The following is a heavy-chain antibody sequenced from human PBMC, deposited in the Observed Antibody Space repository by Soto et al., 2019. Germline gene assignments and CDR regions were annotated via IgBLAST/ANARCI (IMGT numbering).Heavy chain of an antibody. D-gene: IGHD7-27*01. V-gene: IGHV3-23*01. J-gene: IGHJ2*01. CDR1: GFTFINYA. Sequence: PGGSLRLSCAGSGFTFINYAMNWVRQAPGKGLEWVSSISGGGDAAFFPDSVRGRFTISRDNSKNTVTLQMNSLGVDDTAVYYCARKILGSTTRPNYWYFDLWGRGTLVTVSS. CDR2: ISGGGDAA. CDR3: ARKILGSTTRPNYWYFDL.